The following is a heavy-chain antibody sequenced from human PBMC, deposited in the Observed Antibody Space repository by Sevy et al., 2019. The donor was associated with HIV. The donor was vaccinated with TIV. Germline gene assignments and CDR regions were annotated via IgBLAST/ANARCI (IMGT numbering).Heavy chain of an antibody. CDR2: IRYDGSYK. J-gene: IGHJ4*02. V-gene: IGHV3-30*02. D-gene: IGHD6-13*01. CDR3: AKDLAGPGRRYFDY. Sequence: GGSLRLSCAASGFTFSNYGMHWVRQVPGKGLEWVTFIRYDGSYKYYAASVKGRFTISRDDYKNRLYLEMDSLRAEDTAIYYCAKDLAGPGRRYFDYWGQGTLVTVSS. CDR1: GFTFSNYG.